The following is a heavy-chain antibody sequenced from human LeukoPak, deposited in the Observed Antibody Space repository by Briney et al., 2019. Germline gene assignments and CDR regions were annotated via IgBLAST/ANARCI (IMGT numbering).Heavy chain of an antibody. Sequence: SETLSLTCIVSGGSISSDYWSWIRPPPGKGLEWIGSIYYSGITDYNPSLKSRVTISVDTSKSQFSLRLISVTAADTAMYYCARGGPWTTVTTTGVPLDYWGRGTLVTVSS. CDR1: GGSISSDY. CDR3: ARGGPWTTVTTTGVPLDY. D-gene: IGHD4-17*01. CDR2: IYYSGIT. J-gene: IGHJ4*02. V-gene: IGHV4-59*01.